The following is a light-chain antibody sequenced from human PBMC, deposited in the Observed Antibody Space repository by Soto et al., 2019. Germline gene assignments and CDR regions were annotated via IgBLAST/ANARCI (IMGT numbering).Light chain of an antibody. Sequence: QSALTQPASVSGSPGQSITISCTGTSSDIGYYDYVSWYQHHSGKAPKLIIYGVNNRPSGVSNRFSGSKSVNTASLTISGLQAEDEAEYYCSSHSSSSAYYVFGTGTKVTVL. J-gene: IGLJ1*01. CDR1: SSDIGYYDY. V-gene: IGLV2-14*01. CDR2: GVN. CDR3: SSHSSSSAYYV.